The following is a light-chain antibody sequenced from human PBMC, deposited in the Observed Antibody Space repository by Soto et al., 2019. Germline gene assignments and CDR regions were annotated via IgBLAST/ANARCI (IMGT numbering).Light chain of an antibody. J-gene: IGKJ1*01. Sequence: DIQMTQSPSTLSASVGDRVTITCRASQSISSWLAWYQQKPGKAPKLLIYDASSLESGVPSRFSGSGSGTEFTLTISSLQPDDFATYYCQQLGWTFGQGTKVEIK. CDR3: QQLGWT. CDR1: QSISSW. CDR2: DAS. V-gene: IGKV1-5*01.